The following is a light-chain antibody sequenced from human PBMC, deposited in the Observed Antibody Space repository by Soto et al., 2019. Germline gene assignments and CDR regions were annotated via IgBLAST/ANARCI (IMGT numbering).Light chain of an antibody. CDR3: SAYSSSTVRDV. Sequence: QYVLTQPASVSGSPGQSITMSCTGTSSDVGSYDFVSWYQQHPGKAPKLLIYEVSNRPSGVSARFSGSKSDNTASLTISGLQAADEADYFCSAYSSSTVRDVFGSGTKLTVL. V-gene: IGLV2-14*01. CDR2: EVS. CDR1: SSDVGSYDF. J-gene: IGLJ1*01.